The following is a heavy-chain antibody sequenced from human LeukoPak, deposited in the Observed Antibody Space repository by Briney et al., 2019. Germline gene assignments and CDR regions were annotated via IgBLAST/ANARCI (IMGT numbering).Heavy chain of an antibody. CDR2: ISSSGSYI. CDR3: ASEYYGAEMSFAY. V-gene: IGHV3-21*01. J-gene: IGHJ4*02. CDR1: GFTFSTYT. D-gene: IGHD3-10*01. Sequence: PGGSLRLSCAASGFTFSTYTMNWVRQAPGKGLEWVSSISSSGSYIFYADSVKGRFTISRDNAKNSLYLQMNSLRAEDTAVYYCASEYYGAEMSFAYWGQGTLVTVPS.